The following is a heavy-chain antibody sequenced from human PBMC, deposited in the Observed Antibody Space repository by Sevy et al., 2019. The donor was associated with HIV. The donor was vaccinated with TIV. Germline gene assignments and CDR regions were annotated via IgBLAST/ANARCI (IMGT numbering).Heavy chain of an antibody. Sequence: GGSLRLSCAASGFTFSSYSMNWVRQAPGKGLEWVSSISSSSSCIYYADSVKGRFTISRDNAKNSLYLQMNSLRAEDTAVYYCARDCGGDCYPDYWGQGTLVTVSS. CDR2: ISSSSSCI. CDR3: ARDCGGDCYPDY. V-gene: IGHV3-21*01. D-gene: IGHD2-21*02. J-gene: IGHJ4*02. CDR1: GFTFSSYS.